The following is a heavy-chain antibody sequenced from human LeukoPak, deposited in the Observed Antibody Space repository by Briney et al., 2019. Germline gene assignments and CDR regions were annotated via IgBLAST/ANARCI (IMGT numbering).Heavy chain of an antibody. CDR1: GYTPTGYY. D-gene: IGHD5-24*01. J-gene: IGHJ4*02. V-gene: IGHV1-2*02. Sequence: ASVKVSCMDSGYTPTGYYMHWVRHAPGQGLEWMGGINHNSGGTNNAQKFLGRVTVTRDTSISTAYMELSRLRSDDTAVYYFASGKMATIDFDYWGQGTLVTVSS. CDR2: INHNSGGT. CDR3: ASGKMATIDFDY.